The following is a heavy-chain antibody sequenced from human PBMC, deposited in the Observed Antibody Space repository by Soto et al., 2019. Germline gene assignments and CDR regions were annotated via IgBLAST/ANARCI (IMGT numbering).Heavy chain of an antibody. Sequence: EVQLVESGGGLVQPGGSLKLSCAASGFTFSDSPMHWVRQASGKGLEWVGRIRSKTNNYATAYAASVKGRFTISRDDSKNTAYLQLNSLKNEDTAVYYCTSHSPEDMIRTWGQGTLVTVSS. CDR1: GFTFSDSP. J-gene: IGHJ5*02. V-gene: IGHV3-73*02. CDR2: IRSKTNNYAT. CDR3: TSHSPEDMIRT. D-gene: IGHD2-15*01.